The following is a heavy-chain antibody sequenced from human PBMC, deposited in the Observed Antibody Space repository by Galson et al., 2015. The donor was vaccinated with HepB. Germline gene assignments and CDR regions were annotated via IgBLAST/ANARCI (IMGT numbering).Heavy chain of an antibody. CDR1: GFTFSSYW. CDR3: ARDVKTGYSSSWPNFDY. V-gene: IGHV3-74*01. J-gene: IGHJ4*02. Sequence: SLRLSCAASGFTFSSYWMHWVRQAPGKGLVWVSRINSDGSSTSYADSVKGRFTISRDNAKNTLYLQMNSLRAEDTAVYYCARDVKTGYSSSWPNFDYWGQGTLVTVSS. CDR2: INSDGSST. D-gene: IGHD6-13*01.